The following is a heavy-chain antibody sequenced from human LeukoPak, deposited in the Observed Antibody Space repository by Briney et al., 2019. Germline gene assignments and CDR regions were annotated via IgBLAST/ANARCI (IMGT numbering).Heavy chain of an antibody. D-gene: IGHD1-26*01. CDR1: GGSIHNY. J-gene: IGHJ3*02. Sequence: PSETLSLTCTVSGGSIHNYWSWIRQPPGKGLEWIGSMYSSGKSDYSPSLKNRVTMSIDTSKNQFSLKLSSVTAADTAVYYCARVLRPRRSAFDIWGQGTMVTVSS. CDR2: MYSSGKS. V-gene: IGHV4-59*12. CDR3: ARVLRPRRSAFDI.